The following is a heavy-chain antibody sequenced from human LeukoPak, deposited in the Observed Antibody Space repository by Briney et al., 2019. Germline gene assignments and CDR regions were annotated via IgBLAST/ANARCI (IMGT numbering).Heavy chain of an antibody. CDR2: IYTSGST. CDR3: AREVVAAATAFDP. Sequence: SETLSLTCTVSGGSISRGSYYWSWIRQPAGKGLEWIGRIYTSGSTNYNPSLKSRVTISVDTSKNQFSLKLSSVTAADTAVYYCAREVVAAATAFDPWGQGTLVTVSS. D-gene: IGHD2-15*01. V-gene: IGHV4-61*02. CDR1: GGSISRGSYY. J-gene: IGHJ5*02.